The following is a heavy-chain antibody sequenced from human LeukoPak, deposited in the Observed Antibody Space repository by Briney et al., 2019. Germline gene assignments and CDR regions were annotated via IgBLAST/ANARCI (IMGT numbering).Heavy chain of an antibody. D-gene: IGHD2-21*01. CDR2: ISGSGGST. CDR3: AKDSPALFAGPFDY. V-gene: IGHV3-23*01. CDR1: GFTFSSYA. J-gene: IGHJ4*02. Sequence: GGSLRLSCAASGFTFSSYAMSWVRQAPGKGLEWVSAISGSGGSTYYADSVKGRFTISRDNSKNTLYLQMNSLRADDPAVYYCAKDSPALFAGPFDYWGQGTLVTVSS.